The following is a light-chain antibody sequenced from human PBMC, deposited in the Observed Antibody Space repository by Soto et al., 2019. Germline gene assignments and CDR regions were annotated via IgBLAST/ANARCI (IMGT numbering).Light chain of an antibody. CDR2: AAS. CDR3: QQSYTTPYT. Sequence: DLQMTQSPSSLSASVGDRVTITCRTSQSISNFLHWYQQKPGKAPELLIYAASSLHSGVPSRFSGSGSGKNFTRTIRSLQPEDFATYSGQQSYTTPYTFGQGTKRELK. J-gene: IGKJ2*01. CDR1: QSISNF. V-gene: IGKV1-39*01.